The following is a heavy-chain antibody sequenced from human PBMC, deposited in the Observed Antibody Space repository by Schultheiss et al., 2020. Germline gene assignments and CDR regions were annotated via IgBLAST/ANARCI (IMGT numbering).Heavy chain of an antibody. V-gene: IGHV3-48*03. J-gene: IGHJ1*01. CDR3: ARHGSGSP. Sequence: GGSLRLSCEDSEDSGLTLNYYEVNWVRQAPGKGLEWISYISKSGSTTYYADSVKGRFTISRDNARNSVFLQMKSLRVEDTAMYYCARHGSGSPWGQGTLVNVYS. CDR2: ISKSGSTT. D-gene: IGHD3-10*01. CDR1: GLTLNYYE.